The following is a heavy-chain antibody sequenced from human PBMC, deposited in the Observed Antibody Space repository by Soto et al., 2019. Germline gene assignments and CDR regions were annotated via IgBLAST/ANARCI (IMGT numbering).Heavy chain of an antibody. D-gene: IGHD5-12*01. V-gene: IGHV4-34*01. J-gene: IGHJ6*03. CDR2: INHSGST. CDR1: GVSFSGYY. CDR3: ARSDTRDIVDTKNRYYYYYYMDV. Sequence: SETLSLTCAVYGVSFSGYYWSWIRQPPGKGLEWIGEINHSGSTNYNPSLKSRVTISVDTSKNQFSLKLSSVTAADTAVYYCARSDTRDIVDTKNRYYYYYYMDVCGKGTTVTVSS.